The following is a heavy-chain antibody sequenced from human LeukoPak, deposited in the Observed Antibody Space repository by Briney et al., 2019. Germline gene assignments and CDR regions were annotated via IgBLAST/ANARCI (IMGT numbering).Heavy chain of an antibody. J-gene: IGHJ4*02. D-gene: IGHD3-22*01. CDR3: ARDRLYDSSGYYLGDFDY. CDR2: TYYRSKLYN. Sequence: SQTLSLTCALSGDSVSSNSAAWNWIRQSPSRGLEWLGRTYYRSKLYNDYAVSVKSRITINPDTSKNQFSLQLNSVTPEDTAVYYCARDRLYDSSGYYLGDFDYWGQGTLVTVSS. CDR1: GDSVSSNSAA. V-gene: IGHV6-1*01.